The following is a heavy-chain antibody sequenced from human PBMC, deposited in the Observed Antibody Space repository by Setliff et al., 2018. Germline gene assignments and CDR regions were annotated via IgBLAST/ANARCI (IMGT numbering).Heavy chain of an antibody. D-gene: IGHD2-15*01. Sequence: SETLSLTCTVSGGSISSSSYYWGWIRQPPGKGLEWIGGIYYSGSTYYNPSLKSRVTISVDTSKNQFSLKLSSVTAADTAVYYCARRLVGRYFDYWGQGTLVTVSS. J-gene: IGHJ4*02. CDR2: IYYSGST. V-gene: IGHV4-39*07. CDR1: GGSISSSSYY. CDR3: ARRLVGRYFDY.